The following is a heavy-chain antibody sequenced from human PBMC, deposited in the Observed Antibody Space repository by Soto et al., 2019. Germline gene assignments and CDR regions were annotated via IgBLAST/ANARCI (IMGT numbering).Heavy chain of an antibody. J-gene: IGHJ4*02. CDR2: ISYDGSNK. D-gene: IGHD4-17*01. CDR3: AKSSTVTTEDY. V-gene: IGHV3-30*18. CDR1: GFTFSSYG. Sequence: VQLVESGGGVVQPGRSLRLSCAASGFTFSSYGMHWVRQAPGKGLEWVAVISYDGSNKYYADSVKGRFTISRDNSKNTLYLQMNSLRAEDTAVYYCAKSSTVTTEDYWGQGTLVTVSS.